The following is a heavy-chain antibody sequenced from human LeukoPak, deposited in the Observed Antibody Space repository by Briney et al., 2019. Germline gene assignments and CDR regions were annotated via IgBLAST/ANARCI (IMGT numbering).Heavy chain of an antibody. D-gene: IGHD3-22*01. Sequence: NTSETLSLTCTVSGGSISSYYWSWIRQPPGKGLEWIGYIYYSGSTNYNPSLKSRVTISVDTSKNQFSLKLSSVTAADTAVYYCARDSTYYYDSTPNHFDLWGRGTLVTVSS. V-gene: IGHV4-59*01. CDR3: ARDSTYYYDSTPNHFDL. CDR1: GGSISSYY. J-gene: IGHJ2*01. CDR2: IYYSGST.